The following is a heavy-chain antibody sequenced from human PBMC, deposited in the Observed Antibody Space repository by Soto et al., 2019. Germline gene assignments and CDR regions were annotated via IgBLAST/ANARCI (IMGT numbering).Heavy chain of an antibody. CDR2: ISAYNGNT. Sequence: ASVKVSCKASGYTFTSYGISWVRQAPGQGLEWMGWISAYNGNTNYAQKLQGRVTMTTDTSTSTAYMELRSLRSDDTAVYYCARELTAIASHAHYYYGMDVWGQGTTVTVSS. V-gene: IGHV1-18*01. D-gene: IGHD2-21*02. CDR3: ARELTAIASHAHYYYGMDV. J-gene: IGHJ6*02. CDR1: GYTFTSYG.